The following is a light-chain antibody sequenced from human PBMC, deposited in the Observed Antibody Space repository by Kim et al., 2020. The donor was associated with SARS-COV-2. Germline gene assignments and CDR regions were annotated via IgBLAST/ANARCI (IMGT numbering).Light chain of an antibody. CDR1: SNNVGNQG. V-gene: IGLV10-54*04. CDR3: SAWDSSLSAWV. CDR2: RNN. Sequence: QTATLSCTGNSNNVGNQGAAWLQQHQGHPPKLLSYRNNNRPSGISERFSASRSGNTASLTITGLQPEDEADYYCSAWDSSLSAWVFGGGTQLTVL. J-gene: IGLJ3*02.